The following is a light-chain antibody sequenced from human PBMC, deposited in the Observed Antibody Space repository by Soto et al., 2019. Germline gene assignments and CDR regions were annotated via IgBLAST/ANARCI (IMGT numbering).Light chain of an antibody. CDR3: TSFSSSTSLYV. J-gene: IGLJ1*01. V-gene: IGLV2-14*01. CDR1: TRHIAGYNY. CDR2: QVT. Sequence: QSVLTPPASVSGSLGQSITISCTGTTRHIAGYNYISWYQQLPGKAPKLMIYQVTIRPSGISNRFSGSKSGNTASLTISGLQAEDEADYYCTSFSSSTSLYVFGTGTKVTVL.